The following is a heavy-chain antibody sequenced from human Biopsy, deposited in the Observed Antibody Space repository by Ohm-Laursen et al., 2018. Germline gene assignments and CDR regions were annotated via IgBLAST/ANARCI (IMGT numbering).Heavy chain of an antibody. J-gene: IGHJ3*01. Sequence: SDTLSLTCAVDGGSFSGYDWTWIRQPPGKGLEWVGEFSHTGTTIYNPSLMSRLTISVDKSKNHFSLRLTSVTAADTATYFCARGPYGDNAGAFDVWGQGTVVTVSS. D-gene: IGHD4/OR15-4a*01. CDR1: GGSFSGYD. V-gene: IGHV4-34*01. CDR2: FSHTGTT. CDR3: ARGPYGDNAGAFDV.